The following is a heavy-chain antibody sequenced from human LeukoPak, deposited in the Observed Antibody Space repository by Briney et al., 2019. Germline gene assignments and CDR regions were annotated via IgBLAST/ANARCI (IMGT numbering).Heavy chain of an antibody. CDR2: ISSSSSYI. CDR3: ARDFGAVGDYWRGDY. J-gene: IGHJ4*02. D-gene: IGHD4-17*01. CDR1: GFTFSSYS. Sequence: PGGSLRPSCAASGFTFSSYSMNWVRQAPGKGLEWVSSISSSSSYIYYADSVKGRFTISRDNAKNSLYLQMNSLRAEDTAVYYCARDFGAVGDYWRGDYWGQGTLVTVSS. V-gene: IGHV3-21*01.